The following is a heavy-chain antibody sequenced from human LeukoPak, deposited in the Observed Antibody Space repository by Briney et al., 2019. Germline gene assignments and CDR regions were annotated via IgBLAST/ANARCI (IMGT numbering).Heavy chain of an antibody. CDR1: GFTFSSYA. V-gene: IGHV3-30*01. D-gene: IGHD6-6*01. CDR2: ISYDGSNK. Sequence: GRSLRLSCAASGFTFSSYAMHWVRQAPGKGLEWVAVISYDGSNKYYADSVKGRFTISRDNSKNTLYLQMNSLRAEDTAVYYCARDASSIAARGSLDYWGQGTLVTVSS. CDR3: ARDASSIAARGSLDY. J-gene: IGHJ4*02.